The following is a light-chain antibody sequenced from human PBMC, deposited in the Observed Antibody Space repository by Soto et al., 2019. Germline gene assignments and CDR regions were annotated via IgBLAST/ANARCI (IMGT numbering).Light chain of an antibody. V-gene: IGKV3-20*01. Sequence: IVLTQSPGTLSLSPGDRFTLCCRSSDSVNSKLACYQQKPGQAPTLLMSGASNRASGVPVRFSGSGSGTDFTLTISRLEPEDFALYYCQQYGGSPITFGLGTRLEIK. CDR3: QQYGGSPIT. CDR2: GAS. J-gene: IGKJ5*01. CDR1: DSVNSK.